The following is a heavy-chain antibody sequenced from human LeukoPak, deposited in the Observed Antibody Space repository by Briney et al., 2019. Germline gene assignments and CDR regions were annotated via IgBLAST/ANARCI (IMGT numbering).Heavy chain of an antibody. V-gene: IGHV1-2*06. CDR2: INPNSGGT. CDR3: ASSSYGSGTYPFDY. Sequence: ASVKVSCKASGYTFTGYYVHWVRQAPGQGLEWMGRINPNSGGTNYAQKFQGRVTMTRDTSISTAYMELSRLRSDDTAMYYCASSSYGSGTYPFDYWGQGTLVTVSS. D-gene: IGHD3-10*01. J-gene: IGHJ4*02. CDR1: GYTFTGYY.